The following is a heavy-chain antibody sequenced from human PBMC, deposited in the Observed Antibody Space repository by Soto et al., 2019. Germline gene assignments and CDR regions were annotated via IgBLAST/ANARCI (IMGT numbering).Heavy chain of an antibody. CDR2: INPDNGGT. CDR3: ARDRAPEIGYSSNFDY. V-gene: IGHV1-2*02. CDR1: GYTXTGYY. Sequence: SXKVSFKASGYTXTGYYMHWVRQAPGHGLEWMGWINPDNGGTKYAQKFQGRVTLTRETSISTAFMELSRLGSDETAVYYFARDRAPEIGYSSNFDYWGQGTLGPVSS. D-gene: IGHD5-18*01. J-gene: IGHJ4*02.